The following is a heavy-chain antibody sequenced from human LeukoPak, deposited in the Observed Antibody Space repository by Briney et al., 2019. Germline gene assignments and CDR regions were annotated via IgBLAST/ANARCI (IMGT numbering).Heavy chain of an antibody. CDR3: AKDAQRGFDFSNSLGS. D-gene: IGHD3/OR15-3a*01. Sequence: LSGRSLPLSCATSGFTFSHYGMHWVRQAPGKGLEWVAVIWSDGTEKYYGDSVKGRFTISRDNSKKTVYLQMNSLRVEDTAVYYCAKDAQRGFDFSNSLGSWGQGTLVTVSS. CDR2: IWSDGTEK. J-gene: IGHJ4*02. CDR1: GFTFSHYG. V-gene: IGHV3-33*06.